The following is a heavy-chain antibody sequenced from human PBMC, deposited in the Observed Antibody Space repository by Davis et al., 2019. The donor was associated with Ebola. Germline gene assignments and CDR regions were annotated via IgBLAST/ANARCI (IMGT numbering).Heavy chain of an antibody. CDR2: IYYSGST. J-gene: IGHJ4*02. V-gene: IGHV4-39*01. CDR1: GGSISSSSYY. CDR3: AAGGDDFWSGYLDY. D-gene: IGHD3-3*01. Sequence: GSLRLSCTVSGGSISSSSYYWGWIRQPPGKGLEWIGSIYYSGSTYYNPSLKSRVTISVDTSKNQFSLKLSSVTAADTAVYYCAAGGDDFWSGYLDYWGQGTLVTVSS.